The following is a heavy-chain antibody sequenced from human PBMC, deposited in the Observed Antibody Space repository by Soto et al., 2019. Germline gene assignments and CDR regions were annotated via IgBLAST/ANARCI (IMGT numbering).Heavy chain of an antibody. D-gene: IGHD2-21*02. V-gene: IGHV1-69*13. CDR1: GGTFSSYA. J-gene: IGHJ6*02. CDR3: ATDTYCGGDCQDYGMDV. CDR2: IIPIFGTA. Sequence: SVNVSCKASGGTFSSYAISWVRQAPGQVLEWMGGIIPIFGTANYAQKFQGRVTITADESTSTAYMELSSLRSEDTAVYYCATDTYCGGDCQDYGMDVWGQGTTVTVSS.